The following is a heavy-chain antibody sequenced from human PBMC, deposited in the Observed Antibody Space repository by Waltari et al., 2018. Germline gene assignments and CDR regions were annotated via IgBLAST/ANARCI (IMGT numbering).Heavy chain of an antibody. J-gene: IGHJ4*02. CDR1: GGTFRTYA. V-gene: IGHV1-69*01. D-gene: IGHD4-17*01. CDR2: IIPFLTIV. Sequence: VQSGGEVKKPGSSVKVSCKTSGGTFRTYAINWVRQAPGQGLEWMGGIIPFLTIVHYAQKFQDRVTITADESTNTAFMELSSLRSDDTAIYYCARGDHDYSDYVLDSFGSSLDSWGQGTLVTVSS. CDR3: ARGDHDYSDYVLDSFGSSLDS.